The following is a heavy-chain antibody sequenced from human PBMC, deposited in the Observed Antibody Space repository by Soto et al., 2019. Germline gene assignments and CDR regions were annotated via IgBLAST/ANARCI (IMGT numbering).Heavy chain of an antibody. CDR2: SRDKAHSHTT. Sequence: EVQLVESGGGLVQPGGSLRLSCAASGFTFSDHYMDWVRQAPGKGLEWVGRSRDKAHSHTTEYAGSVKGRFTISRDDSENSLYLQMNSLKTEDTAVYYCARGVVSTGYFDYWGQGTLVTVSS. CDR3: ARGVVSTGYFDY. J-gene: IGHJ4*02. V-gene: IGHV3-72*01. D-gene: IGHD5-12*01. CDR1: GFTFSDHY.